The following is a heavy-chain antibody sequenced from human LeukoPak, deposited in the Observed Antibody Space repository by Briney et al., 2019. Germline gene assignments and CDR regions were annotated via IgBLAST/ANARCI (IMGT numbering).Heavy chain of an antibody. D-gene: IGHD2-21*02. J-gene: IGHJ6*02. CDR3: ARVLVTAQRYYYGMDV. CDR1: GFTVSSNF. Sequence: GGSLRLSCAASGFTVSSNFMSWVRQAPGKGLEWVSIIYSGGSTYYADSVKGRFTISSDNSRNTLYLQMNSLRAEDTAVYYCARVLVTAQRYYYGMDVWGQGTTVTVSS. V-gene: IGHV3-53*01. CDR2: IYSGGST.